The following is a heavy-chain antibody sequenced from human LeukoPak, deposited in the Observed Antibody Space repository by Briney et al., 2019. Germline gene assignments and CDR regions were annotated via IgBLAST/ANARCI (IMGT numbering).Heavy chain of an antibody. J-gene: IGHJ6*02. Sequence: PSETLSLTCTVPGGSISSYYWSWIRQPAGKGLEWIGRIYTSGSTNYNPSLKSRVTMSVDTSKNQFSLKLSSVTATDTAVYYCARDIVVVPAAIDYYYGMDVWGQGTTVTVSS. CDR3: ARDIVVVPAAIDYYYGMDV. V-gene: IGHV4-4*07. CDR2: IYTSGST. D-gene: IGHD2-2*01. CDR1: GGSISSYY.